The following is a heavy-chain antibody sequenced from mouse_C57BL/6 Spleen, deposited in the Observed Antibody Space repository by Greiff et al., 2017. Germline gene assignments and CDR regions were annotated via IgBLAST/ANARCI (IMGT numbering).Heavy chain of an antibody. CDR2: IRLKSDNYAT. Sequence: EVKLEESGGGLVQPRGSMKLSCVASGFTFSNYWMNWVRQSPEKGLEWVAQIRLKSDNYATHYAESVKGRYTISRDDSKSSVYLQMNNLRAEDTGIYYCTVYGIHDWYFDVWGTGTTVTVSS. CDR1: GFTFSNYW. CDR3: TVYGIHDWYFDV. J-gene: IGHJ1*03. V-gene: IGHV6-3*01. D-gene: IGHD2-1*01.